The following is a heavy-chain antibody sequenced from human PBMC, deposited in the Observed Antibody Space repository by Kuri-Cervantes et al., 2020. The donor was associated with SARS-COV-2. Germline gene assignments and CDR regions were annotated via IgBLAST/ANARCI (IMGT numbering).Heavy chain of an antibody. Sequence: LSLTCAASGFTLSGYGIHWVRQAPGKGLEWVAATSADRTKEYYLDSVKGRFAISRDNSKNTVYLQINSLRAEDTAVYYCARDSDTTGYYWYFDLWGRGTLVTSPQ. D-gene: IGHD3-22*01. CDR1: GFTLSGYG. CDR3: ARDSDTTGYYWYFDL. CDR2: TSADRTKE. J-gene: IGHJ2*01. V-gene: IGHV3-33*05.